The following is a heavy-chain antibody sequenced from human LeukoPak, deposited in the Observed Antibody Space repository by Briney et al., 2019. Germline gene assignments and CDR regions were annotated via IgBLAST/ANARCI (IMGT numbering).Heavy chain of an antibody. CDR1: GYTFTSYD. CDR3: ARDNCSGGSCYSVLGMDV. CDR2: INPNSGGT. V-gene: IGHV1-2*04. D-gene: IGHD2-15*01. Sequence: ASVKVSCKASGYTFTSYDINWVRQATGQGLEWMGWINPNSGGTNYAQKFQGWVTMTRDTSISTAYMELSRLRSVDTAVYYCARDNCSGGSCYSVLGMDVWGQGTTVTVSS. J-gene: IGHJ6*02.